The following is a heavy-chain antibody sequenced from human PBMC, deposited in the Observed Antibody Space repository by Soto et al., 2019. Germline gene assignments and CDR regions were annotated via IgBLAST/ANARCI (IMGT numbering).Heavy chain of an antibody. Sequence: GGSLRLSCAASVFAFSSYAMHLVRQSPGKGLEWVAVISYDGSNKYYADSVKGRFTISRDNSKNTLYLQMNSLRAEDTAVYYCARGEDIVVVQAASNWFDTWGQGTLVTVSS. J-gene: IGHJ5*02. CDR2: ISYDGSNK. CDR3: ARGEDIVVVQAASNWFDT. CDR1: VFAFSSYA. D-gene: IGHD2-2*01. V-gene: IGHV3-30-3*01.